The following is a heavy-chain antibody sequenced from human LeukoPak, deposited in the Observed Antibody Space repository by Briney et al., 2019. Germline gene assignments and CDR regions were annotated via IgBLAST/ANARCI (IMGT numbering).Heavy chain of an antibody. D-gene: IGHD3-3*01. CDR1: GFTFSSYA. V-gene: IGHV3-23*01. J-gene: IGHJ4*02. CDR3: AKFSSLLYGFWSGYSY. CDR2: ISGSGGST. Sequence: GGSLRLSCAASGFTFSSYAMSWVRQAPGKGLEWVSAISGSGGSTYYADSVKGRFTISRDNSKNTLYLQMNSLRAEDTAVYYCAKFSSLLYGFWSGYSYWGQGTLVTVSS.